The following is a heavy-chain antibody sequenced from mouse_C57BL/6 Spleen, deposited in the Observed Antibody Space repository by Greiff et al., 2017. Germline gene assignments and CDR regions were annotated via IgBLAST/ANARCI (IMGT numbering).Heavy chain of an antibody. CDR1: GYTFTDYE. CDR3: TRGGTTTLAGPPSNWYFDV. CDR2: IDPETGGT. D-gene: IGHD5-5*01. Sequence: QVQLQQSGAELVRPGASVTLSCKASGYTFTDYEMHWVKQTPVHGLEWIGAIDPETGGTAYNQKFKGKAILTADKSSSTAYMGLRSLTSEDSAVYYCTRGGTTTLAGPPSNWYFDVWGTGTTVTVSS. J-gene: IGHJ1*03. V-gene: IGHV1-15*01.